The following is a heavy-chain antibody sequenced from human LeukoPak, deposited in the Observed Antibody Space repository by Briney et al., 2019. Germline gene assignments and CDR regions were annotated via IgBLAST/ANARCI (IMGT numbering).Heavy chain of an antibody. CDR1: GGSISSSNYY. Sequence: SETLSLTCTVSGGSISSSNYYWGWIRQPPGKGLEWTGSIYDSGNTNYNPSLKSRLTMSVDLSENHVSLKLTSVTAADTAVYYCAREGGFYRPLDYSGQGTLVTVSS. D-gene: IGHD3-3*01. CDR2: IYDSGNT. V-gene: IGHV4-39*07. CDR3: AREGGFYRPLDY. J-gene: IGHJ4*02.